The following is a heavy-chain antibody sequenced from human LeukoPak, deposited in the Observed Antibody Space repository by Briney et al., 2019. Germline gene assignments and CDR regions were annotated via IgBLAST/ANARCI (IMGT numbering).Heavy chain of an antibody. D-gene: IGHD3-10*01. V-gene: IGHV3-7*01. Sequence: GGSLRLSCAASGFTFSSYWMSWVRQAPGKGLEWVANIKQDGSEKYCVDSVKGRFTISRDNAKNSLYPQMNSLRAEDTAVYYCARDFRYYYGSGSYYYYYYYGMDVWGQGTTVTVSS. CDR2: IKQDGSEK. CDR1: GFTFSSYW. J-gene: IGHJ6*02. CDR3: ARDFRYYYGSGSYYYYYYYGMDV.